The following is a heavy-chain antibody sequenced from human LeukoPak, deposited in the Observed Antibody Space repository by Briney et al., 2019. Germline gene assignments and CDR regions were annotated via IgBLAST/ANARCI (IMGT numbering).Heavy chain of an antibody. CDR2: INHSGST. V-gene: IGHV4-34*01. Sequence: SETLSLTCAVNGVSFSAYFWNWIRQPPGEGLEWIGEINHSGSTYYNPSLKSRVTISVDTSKNQFSLKLSSVTAADTAVYYCARALIFGVAGAPYYFDYWGQGTLVTVSS. CDR3: ARALIFGVAGAPYYFDY. D-gene: IGHD3-3*01. J-gene: IGHJ4*02. CDR1: GVSFSAYF.